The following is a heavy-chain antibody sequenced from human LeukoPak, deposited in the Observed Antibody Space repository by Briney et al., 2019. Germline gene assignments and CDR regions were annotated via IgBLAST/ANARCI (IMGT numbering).Heavy chain of an antibody. CDR3: ARDYYGSSGVYFDY. J-gene: IGHJ4*02. D-gene: IGHD3-22*01. CDR1: GFTFSNAW. V-gene: IGHV3-48*04. CDR2: ISGSGGSI. Sequence: GGSLRLSCAASGFTFSNAWMNWVRQAPGRGLEWISYISGSGGSIYYADSVKGRFTISRDNAKNSLDLQMTSLRVEDTAIYYCARDYYGSSGVYFDYWGQGTQVTVSS.